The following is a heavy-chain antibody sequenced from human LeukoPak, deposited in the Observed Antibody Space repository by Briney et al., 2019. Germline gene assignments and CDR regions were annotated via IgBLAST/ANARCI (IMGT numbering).Heavy chain of an antibody. V-gene: IGHV6-1*01. CDR1: GDSVSSNSAA. Sequence: SQTLSLTCAISGDSVSSNSAAWSWIRQSPSRGLEWLGRTYYRSKWYNDYAVSVKSRITINPDTSKNQFSLQLNSVTPEDTAVYYCARERYYYGSGSYQIFDYWGQGTLVTVSS. CDR2: TYYRSKWYN. D-gene: IGHD3-10*01. J-gene: IGHJ4*02. CDR3: ARERYYYGSGSYQIFDY.